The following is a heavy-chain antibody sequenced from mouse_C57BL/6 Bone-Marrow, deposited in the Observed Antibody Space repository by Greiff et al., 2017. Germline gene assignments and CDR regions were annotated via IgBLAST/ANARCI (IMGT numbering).Heavy chain of an antibody. J-gene: IGHJ2*01. Sequence: QVQLQQPGAELVKPGASVKLSCKASGYTFTSYWMHWVKQRPGRGLEWIGRIDPNSGGTKYNEQFKSKATLSVDKSSSTAYMQLSSLTSEDSAVSYCARSHYSYCFDDWGQGTTLTVSS. D-gene: IGHD1-2*01. CDR2: IDPNSGGT. V-gene: IGHV1-72*01. CDR3: ARSHYSYCFDD. CDR1: GYTFTSYW.